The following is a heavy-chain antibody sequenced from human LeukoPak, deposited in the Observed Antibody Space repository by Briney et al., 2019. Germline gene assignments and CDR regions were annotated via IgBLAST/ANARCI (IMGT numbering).Heavy chain of an antibody. V-gene: IGHV3-11*04. J-gene: IGHJ3*02. CDR2: INSDGSTT. CDR1: GFTFSDYY. CDR3: ARGMVYYDILTGYYEVAFDI. Sequence: GGSLRLSCAASGFTFSDYYMSWIRQAPGKGLVWVSLINSDGSTTNYADSVKGRFTISRDNAKNSLYLQMNSLRAEDTAVYYCARGMVYYDILTGYYEVAFDIWGQGTMVTVSS. D-gene: IGHD3-9*01.